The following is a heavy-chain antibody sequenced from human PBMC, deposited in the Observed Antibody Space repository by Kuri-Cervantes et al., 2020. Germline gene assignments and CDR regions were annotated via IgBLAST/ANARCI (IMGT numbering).Heavy chain of an antibody. D-gene: IGHD6-13*01. CDR2: IQPGYSDT. CDR3: ARRDSRSWLVDY. CDR1: GYSFTNYW. Sequence: GGSLRLSCKASGYSFTNYWIGWVCQMPGKGLDWMGVIQPGYSDTRYSQSFQGQVTISADKSISTAYLQWSSLKASDTAMYYCARRDSRSWLVDYWGQGTLVTVSS. J-gene: IGHJ4*02. V-gene: IGHV5-51*01.